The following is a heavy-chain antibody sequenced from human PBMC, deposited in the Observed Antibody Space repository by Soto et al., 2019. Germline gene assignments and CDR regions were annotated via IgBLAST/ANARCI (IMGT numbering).Heavy chain of an antibody. J-gene: IGHJ6*03. CDR1: GFTFSNFS. CDR3: AKDTASSPYYMDV. Sequence: EVQVLESGGGSVQPGGSLRLSCAASGFTFSNFSMSWVRHAPGKGLEWVSEISGSTGTTYYADSVKGRFIISRDNSKNTVHQQMNRLRAEDTAVDYGAKDTASSPYYMDVWGKGTAVSVSS. CDR2: ISGSTGTT. V-gene: IGHV3-23*01.